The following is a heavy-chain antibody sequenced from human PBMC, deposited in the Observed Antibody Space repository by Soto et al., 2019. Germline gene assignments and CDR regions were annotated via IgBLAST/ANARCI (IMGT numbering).Heavy chain of an antibody. CDR3: ARAPPLKYTYGLRGAFDI. V-gene: IGHV4-30-4*01. Sequence: LSLTCTVSGGAVSRGDYYWSWIRQPPGKGLEWIGYIYYSGSTYYNPSLKSRVTISVDTSKNQFSLKLSSVTAADTAVYYCARAPPLKYTYGLRGAFDIWGQGTMVTVSS. CDR1: GGAVSRGDYY. J-gene: IGHJ3*02. CDR2: IYYSGST. D-gene: IGHD5-18*01.